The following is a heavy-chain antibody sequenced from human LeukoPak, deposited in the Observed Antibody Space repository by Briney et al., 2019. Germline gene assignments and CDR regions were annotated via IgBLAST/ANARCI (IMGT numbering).Heavy chain of an antibody. CDR3: ARGRGLYYMDV. CDR2: INWNGGST. D-gene: IGHD3-10*01. CDR1: GFTFDDNG. Sequence: GGSLRLSCAASGFTFDDNGMSWVRQAPGKGLEWVSGINWNGGSTAYADSVKGRFTISRDNAKKSLYLQMNSLRAEDTALYYCARGRGLYYMDVWGKGTTVTVSS. V-gene: IGHV3-20*04. J-gene: IGHJ6*03.